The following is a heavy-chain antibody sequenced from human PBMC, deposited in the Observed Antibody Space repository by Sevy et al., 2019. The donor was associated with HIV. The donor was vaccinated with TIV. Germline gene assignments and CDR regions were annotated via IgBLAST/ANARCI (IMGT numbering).Heavy chain of an antibody. D-gene: IGHD3-16*01. J-gene: IGHJ4*02. V-gene: IGHV1-69*13. CDR2: SIHVFGTT. CDR1: GGSFSNYA. CDR3: ARGSVVITFGGAFDY. Sequence: ASVKVSCKASGGSFSNYAITWVRQAPGQGLEWMGGSIHVFGTTDYAQKFQGRVTITADESKSTAYMELSSLRSEDTAVYYCARGSVVITFGGAFDYWGLGTLVTVSS.